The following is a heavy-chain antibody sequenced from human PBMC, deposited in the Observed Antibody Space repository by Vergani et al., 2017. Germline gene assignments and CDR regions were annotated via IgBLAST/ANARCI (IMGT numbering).Heavy chain of an antibody. D-gene: IGHD5-24*01. CDR2: IIPILGIA. J-gene: IGHJ5*02. V-gene: IGHV1-69*02. Sequence: QVQLVQSGAEVKKPGSSVKVSCKASGGTFSSYTISWVRQAPGQGLEWMGRIIPILGIANYAQKFQGSVTITADKSTSTAYMELSSLSSEDTAVYYCARWGWLQSGLFYPWRQGLLVIVSS. CDR3: ARWGWLQSGLFYP. CDR1: GGTFSSYT.